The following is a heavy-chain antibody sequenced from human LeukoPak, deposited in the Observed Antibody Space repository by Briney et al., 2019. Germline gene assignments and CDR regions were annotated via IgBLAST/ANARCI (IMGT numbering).Heavy chain of an antibody. D-gene: IGHD2-21*02. V-gene: IGHV3-15*01. Sequence: GGSLRLSCTASGFTFMNAWMRWVRQAPGKGLEWVGRIKSKTDGETTDYAAPVKGRFTISRDDLDKMVYLQMDSLKAEDTAIYYCTTDWGLPNCGGDCYLPWGQGTLVTVSS. CDR1: GFTFMNAW. CDR2: IKSKTDGETT. CDR3: TTDWGLPNCGGDCYLP. J-gene: IGHJ5*02.